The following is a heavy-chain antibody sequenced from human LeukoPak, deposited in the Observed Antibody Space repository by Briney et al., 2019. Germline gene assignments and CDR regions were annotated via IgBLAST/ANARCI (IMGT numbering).Heavy chain of an antibody. J-gene: IGHJ3*02. CDR1: GFTFSTYA. D-gene: IGHD6-6*01. Sequence: PGGSLRLSCSASGFTFSTYAMHWVRQAPGKGLEYVSAISRNGGRTYYADSVKGRFTISRDNSKNTLYLQMSSLRAEDTAVYYCATSSSAYHDAFDIWGQGTIVTVSS. CDR3: ATSSSAYHDAFDI. CDR2: ISRNGGRT. V-gene: IGHV3-64D*06.